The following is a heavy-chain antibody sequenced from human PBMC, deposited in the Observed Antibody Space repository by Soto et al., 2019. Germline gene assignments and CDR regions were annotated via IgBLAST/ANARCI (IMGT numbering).Heavy chain of an antibody. CDR3: ARSTSSTIGYYYYGMDV. J-gene: IGHJ6*02. CDR1: GFTFSDYY. CDR2: ISSSSSYT. Sequence: QVQLVESGGGLAKPGGSLRLSCAASGFTFSDYYMSWIRQAPGKGLEWVSYISSSSSYTNYADSVKGRFTISRDNAKNSLYLQMNSLRAEDTAVYYCARSTSSTIGYYYYGMDVWGQGTTVTVSS. D-gene: IGHD2-2*01. V-gene: IGHV3-11*06.